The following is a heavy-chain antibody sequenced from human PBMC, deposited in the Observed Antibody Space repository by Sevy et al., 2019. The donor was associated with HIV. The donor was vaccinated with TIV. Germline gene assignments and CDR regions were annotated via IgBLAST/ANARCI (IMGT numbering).Heavy chain of an antibody. CDR2: IDPSDSYT. D-gene: IGHD5-18*01. CDR1: GYSFTGYW. V-gene: IGHV5-10-1*01. Sequence: GESLKISCKGSGYSFTGYWISWVRQMPGKGLEWMGRIDPSDSYTNYSPSFQGHVTISADKSISTAYLQWSSLKASDTAMYYCASQIKAVDTAMVDLDYWGQGTLVTVSS. J-gene: IGHJ4*02. CDR3: ASQIKAVDTAMVDLDY.